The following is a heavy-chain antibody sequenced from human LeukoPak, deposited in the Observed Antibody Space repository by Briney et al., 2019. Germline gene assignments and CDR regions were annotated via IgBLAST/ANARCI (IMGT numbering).Heavy chain of an antibody. Sequence: KPSETLSLTCTVSGGSISSYYWSWIRQPPGKGLEVIGDFYYSGSTNYNPSLKSQVTISVDTSKNQFSLKLSSVTAADTAVYYCARDRSLDIVVVPDYYYGMDVWGKGTTVTVSS. V-gene: IGHV4-59*01. CDR2: FYYSGST. CDR3: ARDRSLDIVVVPDYYYGMDV. J-gene: IGHJ6*04. CDR1: GGSISSYY. D-gene: IGHD2-2*03.